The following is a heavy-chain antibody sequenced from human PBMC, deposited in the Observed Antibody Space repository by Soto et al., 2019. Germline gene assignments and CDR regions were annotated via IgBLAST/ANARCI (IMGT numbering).Heavy chain of an antibody. CDR3: ARHTPAISISDH. Sequence: QLQLQESGPGLVKPSETLSLTCTVSGGSISSSSYYWGWLRQPPGKGLEWIGRIYYSGSTYYNPSLKSRVTISVDTSKNQFSLKLSSVTAADTAVYYCARHTPAISISDHWGQGTLVTVSS. CDR2: IYYSGST. V-gene: IGHV4-39*01. J-gene: IGHJ4*02. D-gene: IGHD2-15*01. CDR1: GGSISSSSYY.